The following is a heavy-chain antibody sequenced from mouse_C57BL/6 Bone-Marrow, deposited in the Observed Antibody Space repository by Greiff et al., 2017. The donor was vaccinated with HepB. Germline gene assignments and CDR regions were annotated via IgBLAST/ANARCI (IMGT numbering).Heavy chain of an antibody. D-gene: IGHD2-2*01. CDR2: SRNKANDYTT. J-gene: IGHJ3*01. V-gene: IGHV7-1*01. Sequence: EVKLMESGGGLVQSGRSLRLSCATSGFTFSDFYMEWVRQAPGKGLEWIAASRNKANDYTTEYSASVKGRFIVSRDTSQSILYLQMNALRAEDTAIYYCARDGGDGYDGFAYWGQGTLVTVSA. CDR3: ARDGGDGYDGFAY. CDR1: GFTFSDFY.